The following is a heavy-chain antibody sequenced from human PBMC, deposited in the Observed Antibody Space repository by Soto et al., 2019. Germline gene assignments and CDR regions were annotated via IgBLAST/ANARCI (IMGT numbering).Heavy chain of an antibody. CDR1: GFTFSSYA. D-gene: IGHD4-17*01. CDR3: AHIPTVTHGPDY. Sequence: EVQLLESGGGLVQPGGSLRLSCAASGFTFSSYAMSWVRQAPGKGLEWVSAISGSGGSTYYADSVKGRFTISRDNSKNTLYLQMNSLRAEDTAVYYCAHIPTVTHGPDYWGQGTLVTVSS. V-gene: IGHV3-23*01. J-gene: IGHJ4*02. CDR2: ISGSGGST.